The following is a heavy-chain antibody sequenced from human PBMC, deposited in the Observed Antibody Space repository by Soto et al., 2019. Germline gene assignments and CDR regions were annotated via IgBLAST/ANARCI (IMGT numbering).Heavy chain of an antibody. Sequence: EVQLVESGGGLLQPGGSLRLSCTASGFTFSTYSMNWVRQAPGKGLQWVSYISSSSHIIYYADSVKGRFTISRDNAKNSLYLQMNSLRDEDTAVYYCASGFYDGGGYYGSYLNFWCQGTLVTVSS. CDR3: ASGFYDGGGYYGSYLNF. CDR1: GFTFSTYS. V-gene: IGHV3-48*02. J-gene: IGHJ4*02. CDR2: ISSSSHII. D-gene: IGHD3-22*01.